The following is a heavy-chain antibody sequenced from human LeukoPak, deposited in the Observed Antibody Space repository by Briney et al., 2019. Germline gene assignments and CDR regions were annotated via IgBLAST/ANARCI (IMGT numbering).Heavy chain of an antibody. V-gene: IGHV3-30*04. CDR1: GFTFSSCA. D-gene: IGHD2-2*01. J-gene: IGHJ5*02. Sequence: GGSLRLSCAASGFTFSSCAMHWVRQAPGKGLEWVAVISYDGSNKYYADSVKGRYTISRDNSKNTLYLQMNSLRAEDTAVYYCARGGCSSTSCYRNWFDPWGQGTLVTVSS. CDR3: ARGGCSSTSCYRNWFDP. CDR2: ISYDGSNK.